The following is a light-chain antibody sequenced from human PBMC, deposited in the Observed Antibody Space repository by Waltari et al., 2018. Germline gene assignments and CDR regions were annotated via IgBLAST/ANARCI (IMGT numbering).Light chain of an antibody. CDR3: CSYAGSSTFEI. J-gene: IGLJ2*01. CDR1: RRDIGSYTL. V-gene: IGLV2-23*02. Sequence: QSALTQPASVSGSPGQSITISCYGNRRDIGSYTLFPWYQQHPGKAPKLMIYEVTKRPSGVSDRISGSKSGNTAYLTISGLQADDEAHYHCCSYAGSSTFEIFGGGTKVTVL. CDR2: EVT.